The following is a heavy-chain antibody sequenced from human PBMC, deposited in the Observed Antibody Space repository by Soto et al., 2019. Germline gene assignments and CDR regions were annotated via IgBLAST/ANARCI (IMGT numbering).Heavy chain of an antibody. Sequence: GSLRLSCAASGFTFSDYYMSWIRQAPGKGLEWVSYISSSGSTIYYADSVKGRFTISRDNAKNSLYLQMNSLRAEDTAVYYCARVDDILTPDAFDIWGQGTMVTVSS. V-gene: IGHV3-11*01. CDR3: ARVDDILTPDAFDI. CDR2: ISSSGSTI. CDR1: GFTFSDYY. D-gene: IGHD3-9*01. J-gene: IGHJ3*02.